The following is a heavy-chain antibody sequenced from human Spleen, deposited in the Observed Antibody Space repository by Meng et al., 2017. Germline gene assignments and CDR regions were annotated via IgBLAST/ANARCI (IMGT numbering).Heavy chain of an antibody. D-gene: IGHD4-17*01. CDR2: IYWNDDK. CDR3: AHTVGAVDY. Sequence: QITVKCACPTLVKPTHTLTLTCTFSGFSLSTSGVGVGWIRQPPGKALEWLALIYWNDDKRYSPSLKSRLTITKDTSKNQVVLTMTNMDPVDTATYYCAHTVGAVDYWGQGTLVTVSS. CDR1: GFSLSTSGVG. J-gene: IGHJ4*02. V-gene: IGHV2-5*01.